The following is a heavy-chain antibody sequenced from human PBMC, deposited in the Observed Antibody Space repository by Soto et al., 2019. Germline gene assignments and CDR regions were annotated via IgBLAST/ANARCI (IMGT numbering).Heavy chain of an antibody. CDR1: GYTFSTYF. CDR2: INPTVHTT. Sequence: ASVKVSCKASGYTFSTYFIHWVRQAPGQGLEWMGIINPTVHTTSYAQKFQGRVTMTSDTSTSTVSMELSSLRSADTAVYYCARGSSIAGLYYGMDVWGQGTTVTVSS. D-gene: IGHD6-6*01. CDR3: ARGSSIAGLYYGMDV. J-gene: IGHJ6*02. V-gene: IGHV1-46*01.